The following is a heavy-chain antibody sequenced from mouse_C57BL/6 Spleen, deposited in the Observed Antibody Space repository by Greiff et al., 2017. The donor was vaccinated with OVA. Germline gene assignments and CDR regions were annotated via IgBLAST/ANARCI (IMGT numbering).Heavy chain of an antibody. CDR3: AREIYYGNYGGFAY. D-gene: IGHD2-1*01. CDR2: ISYDGSN. V-gene: IGHV3-6*01. CDR1: GYSITSGYY. J-gene: IGHJ3*01. Sequence: EVKLQESGPGLVKPSQSLSLTCSVTGYSITSGYYWNWIRQFPGNKLEWMGYISYDGSNNYNPSLKNRISITRDTSKNQFFLKLNSVTTEDTATYYCAREIYYGNYGGFAYWGQGTLVTVSA.